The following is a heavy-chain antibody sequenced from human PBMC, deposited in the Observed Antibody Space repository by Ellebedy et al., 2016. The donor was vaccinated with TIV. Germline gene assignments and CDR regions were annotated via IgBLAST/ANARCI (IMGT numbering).Heavy chain of an antibody. J-gene: IGHJ5*02. CDR1: GFTFRDYT. CDR3: ARGPPLFDP. V-gene: IGHV3-48*04. CDR2: IDIGATTI. Sequence: GGSLRLSCAASGFTFRDYTMNWVRQAPGKGLEWVSYIDIGATTIYYADSVKGRFTISRDNAKNSLFLQMNSLRADDTAVHYCARGPPLFDPWGQGTLVTVSS.